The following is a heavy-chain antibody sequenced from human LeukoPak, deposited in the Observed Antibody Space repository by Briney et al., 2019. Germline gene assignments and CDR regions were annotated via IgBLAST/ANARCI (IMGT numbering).Heavy chain of an antibody. J-gene: IGHJ4*02. V-gene: IGHV3-21*01. D-gene: IGHD6-19*01. Sequence: TGGSLRLSCAASGFTFSSYSMNWVRQAPGKGLEWVSSISSSSSYIYYADSVKGRFTISRDNAKNSLYLQMNSLRAEDTAVYYCAKRVGGWYYCDYWGQGTLVTVSS. CDR2: ISSSSSYI. CDR3: AKRVGGWYYCDY. CDR1: GFTFSSYS.